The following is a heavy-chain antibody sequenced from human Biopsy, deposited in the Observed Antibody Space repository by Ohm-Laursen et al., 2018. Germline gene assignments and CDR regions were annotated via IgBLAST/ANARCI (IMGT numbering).Heavy chain of an antibody. CDR3: ASAGYNPDWNFDL. Sequence: PSGTLSLTCTVSGDSVTKYYWSWIRQPPGKGLEWIGDISHTGSTNYNPPIKSRVTMSVNTSKKQFSLRLSSVTAADTAVYYCASAGYNPDWNFDLWGRGTRVTVSS. J-gene: IGHJ2*01. CDR2: ISHTGST. D-gene: IGHD5-24*01. V-gene: IGHV4-34*10. CDR1: GDSVTKYY.